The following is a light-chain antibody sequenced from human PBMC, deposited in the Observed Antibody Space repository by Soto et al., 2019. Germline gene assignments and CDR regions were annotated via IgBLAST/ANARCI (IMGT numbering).Light chain of an antibody. Sequence: DIQMTQSPSSLSASVGDRVTIPCRASQSIDTYLHWYQHKPGQAPKLLIYDSSSLQSGVPSRFSGSGSGTYITLTINSLESEDFETYNCLQTYNTPLTFGGGTTKEIK. CDR3: LQTYNTPLT. CDR2: DSS. V-gene: IGKV1-39*01. J-gene: IGKJ4*01. CDR1: QSIDTY.